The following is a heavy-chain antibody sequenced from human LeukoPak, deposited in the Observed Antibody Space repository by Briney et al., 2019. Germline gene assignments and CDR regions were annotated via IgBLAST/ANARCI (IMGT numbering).Heavy chain of an antibody. CDR2: INGSGSRT. D-gene: IGHD6-19*01. J-gene: IGHJ4*02. CDR3: AKSPADLGSGWYYFDY. CDR1: GFTFSSYA. V-gene: IGHV3-23*01. Sequence: GGSLRPSCAASGFTFSSYALAWVRQAPGKGLEWVSYINGSGSRTYSADSVKGRFTISRDNSKNTLYLEMNSLRVEDTAVYYCAKSPADLGSGWYYFDYWGQGTLVTVSS.